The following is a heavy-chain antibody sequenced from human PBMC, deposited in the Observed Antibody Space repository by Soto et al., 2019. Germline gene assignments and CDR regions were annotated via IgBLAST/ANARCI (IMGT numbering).Heavy chain of an antibody. V-gene: IGHV3-30*18. Sequence: QVQMVESGGGVVQPGRSLRLSCAASGFTFSSYGMHWVRQAPGKGLAWVAVRSYAGSNKYYADSVKGRFTISRDNSKNTLYLQVDSLRAEETAVYYCAKDFVGEGSPFDYWGQGTLVTVSS. D-gene: IGHD1-26*01. CDR2: RSYAGSNK. CDR3: AKDFVGEGSPFDY. J-gene: IGHJ4*02. CDR1: GFTFSSYG.